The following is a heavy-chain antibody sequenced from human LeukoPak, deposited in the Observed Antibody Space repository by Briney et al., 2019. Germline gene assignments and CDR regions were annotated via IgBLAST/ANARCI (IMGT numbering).Heavy chain of an antibody. Sequence: ASVKVSCKASGYTFTSYAMNWVRQAPGQGLEWMGWINTNTGNPTYAQGFTGRFVFSLDTSVSTAYLQISSLKAEDTAVYYCARVARYYYDSSGAAPDYWGQGTLVTVSS. D-gene: IGHD3-22*01. CDR3: ARVARYYYDSSGAAPDY. J-gene: IGHJ4*02. V-gene: IGHV7-4-1*02. CDR2: INTNTGNP. CDR1: GYTFTSYA.